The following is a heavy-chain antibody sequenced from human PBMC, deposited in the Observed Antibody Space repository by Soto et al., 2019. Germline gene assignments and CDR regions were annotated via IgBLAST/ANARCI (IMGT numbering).Heavy chain of an antibody. D-gene: IGHD2-2*02. J-gene: IGHJ4*02. Sequence: QVQLVESGGGVVQPGRSLRLSCAASGFTFSSYGMHWVRQAPGKGLEWVAVISYDGSNKYYADSVKGRFTISRDNSKNTLDLQMNSLRAEDTAVYYCAKDRGIVVVPAAIDFDYWGQGTLVTVSS. V-gene: IGHV3-30*18. CDR1: GFTFSSYG. CDR3: AKDRGIVVVPAAIDFDY. CDR2: ISYDGSNK.